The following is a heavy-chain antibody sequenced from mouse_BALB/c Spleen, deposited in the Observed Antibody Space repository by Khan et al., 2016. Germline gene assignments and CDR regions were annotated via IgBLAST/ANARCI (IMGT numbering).Heavy chain of an antibody. V-gene: IGHV12-3*02. CDR2: ITPSGET. CDR1: GFPITSGYY. CDR3: AGDSYGYWYFDV. J-gene: IGHJ1*01. D-gene: IGHD1-1*02. Sequence: VQLQESGPGLVKPSQSLFLACSITGFPITSGYYWIWIRQSPGKPLEWMGYITPSGETFYNPSLHSPISITREPSKNQFFLQLNSVTTEDTAMYYGAGDSYGYWYFDVGGAGTTVTVSS.